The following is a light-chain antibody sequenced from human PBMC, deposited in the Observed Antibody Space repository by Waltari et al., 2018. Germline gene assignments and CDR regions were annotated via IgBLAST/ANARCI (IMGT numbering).Light chain of an antibody. CDR2: AAS. CDR1: QSVNSY. J-gene: IGKJ4*01. Sequence: EIVFTQSPATLSLSPGERATHPCRTSQSVNSYLDWYQQKPGQAPRLLIYAASNRAAGIPARFSGSGSGTDFTLTISRLEPEDVAFYYGQKRVNGPLFGGGTKVEIK. V-gene: IGKV3-11*01. CDR3: QKRVNGPL.